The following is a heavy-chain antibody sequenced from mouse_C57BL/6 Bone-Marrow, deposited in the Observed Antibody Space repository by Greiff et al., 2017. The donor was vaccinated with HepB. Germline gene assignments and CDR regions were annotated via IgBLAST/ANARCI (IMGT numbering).Heavy chain of an antibody. D-gene: IGHD5-1*01. Sequence: VESGEGLVKPGGSLKLSCAASGFTFSSYAMSWVRQTPEKRLEWVAYISSGGDYIYYADTVKGRFTISRDNARNTLYLQMSSLKSEDTAMYYCTRARYLTPYWYFDVWGTGTTVTVSS. CDR3: TRARYLTPYWYFDV. V-gene: IGHV5-9-1*02. J-gene: IGHJ1*03. CDR2: ISSGGDYI. CDR1: GFTFSSYA.